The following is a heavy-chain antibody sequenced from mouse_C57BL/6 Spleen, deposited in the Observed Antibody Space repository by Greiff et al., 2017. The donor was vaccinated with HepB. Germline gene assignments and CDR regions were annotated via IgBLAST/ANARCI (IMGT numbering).Heavy chain of an antibody. J-gene: IGHJ2*01. V-gene: IGHV1-80*01. Sequence: QVQLQQSGAELVKPGASVKISCKASGYAFSSYWMNWVKQRPGKGLEWIGQIYPGDGDTNYNGKFKGKATLTADKSSSTAYMQLSSLTSEDSAVYICAREGSTVVDYFDYWGQGTTLTVSS. D-gene: IGHD1-1*01. CDR1: GYAFSSYW. CDR2: IYPGDGDT. CDR3: AREGSTVVDYFDY.